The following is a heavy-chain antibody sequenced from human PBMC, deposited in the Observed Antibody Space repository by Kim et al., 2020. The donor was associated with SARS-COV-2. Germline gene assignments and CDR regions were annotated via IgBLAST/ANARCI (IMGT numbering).Heavy chain of an antibody. CDR2: IIPIFGTA. V-gene: IGHV1-69*13. J-gene: IGHJ6*02. CDR1: GGTFSSYA. Sequence: SVKVSCKASGGTFSSYAISWVRQAPGQGLEWMGGIIPIFGTANYAQKFQGRVTITADESTSTAYMELSSLRSEDTAVYYCARDDGYSGYAAGDYYGMDVWGQGTTVTVSS. CDR3: ARDDGYSGYAAGDYYGMDV. D-gene: IGHD5-12*01.